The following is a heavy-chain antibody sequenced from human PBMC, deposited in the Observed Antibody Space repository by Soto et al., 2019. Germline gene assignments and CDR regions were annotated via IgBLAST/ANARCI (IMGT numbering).Heavy chain of an antibody. CDR3: ARDDAPTAPSTFDY. CDR1: GFSLSNYW. D-gene: IGHD2-21*02. V-gene: IGHV3-74*01. CDR2: ISPDGTTT. Sequence: PGGSLRLSCAASGFSLSNYWMHWVRQVPGKGLLWVSQISPDGTTTTYADSVKGRFTISRDNAKNMLSLQMNSLRAEDTAVYYCARDDAPTAPSTFDYWGQGALVTVSS. J-gene: IGHJ4*02.